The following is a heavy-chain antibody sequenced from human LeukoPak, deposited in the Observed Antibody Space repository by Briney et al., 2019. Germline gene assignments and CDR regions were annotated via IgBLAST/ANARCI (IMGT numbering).Heavy chain of an antibody. Sequence: GGSLRLSCEASGFSFSTYSMNWVRQAPGKGLEWISYISQSSSIIFYADSVKGRFTISRDNAKNSLYLQMNSLRAEDTAVYYCARDNPAGGGRAFDIWGQGTMVTVSS. CDR2: ISQSSSII. CDR1: GFSFSTYS. CDR3: ARDNPAGGGRAFDI. D-gene: IGHD3-16*01. V-gene: IGHV3-21*05. J-gene: IGHJ3*02.